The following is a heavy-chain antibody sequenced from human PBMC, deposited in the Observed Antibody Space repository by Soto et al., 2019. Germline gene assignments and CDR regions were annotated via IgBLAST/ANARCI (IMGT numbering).Heavy chain of an antibody. CDR1: GGSFSGYY. CDR3: ARESHDILTGPPWVWYFDL. CDR2: INDRGSI. J-gene: IGHJ2*01. V-gene: IGHV4-34*01. D-gene: IGHD3-9*01. Sequence: QVQLQQWGAGPLRPLETLSLTCGVSGGSFSGYYWAWIRQSPGKGLEWIGEINDRGSINYNPSLKSRVSNSVDTSMNHYSLNLRSVTAADTAVYYCARESHDILTGPPWVWYFDLWGRGTLVTVSS.